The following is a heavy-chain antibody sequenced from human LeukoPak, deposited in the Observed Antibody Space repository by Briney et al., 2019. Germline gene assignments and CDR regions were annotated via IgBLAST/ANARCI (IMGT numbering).Heavy chain of an antibody. J-gene: IGHJ4*02. V-gene: IGHV3-48*02. Sequence: GGSLRLSCAASGFSLSSYSMNWVRQAPGKGLEWISYISSSSSSSSTIYYADSVKGRFTISRDNAKNSLYLQMNSLRDEDTAVYYCARAFGLTDYWGQGTLVTVSS. CDR3: ARAFGLTDY. D-gene: IGHD3/OR15-3a*01. CDR2: ISSSSSSSSTI. CDR1: GFSLSSYS.